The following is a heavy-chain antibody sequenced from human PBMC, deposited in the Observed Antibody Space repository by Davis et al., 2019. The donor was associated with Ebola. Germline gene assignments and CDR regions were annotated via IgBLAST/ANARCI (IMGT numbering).Heavy chain of an antibody. J-gene: IGHJ4*02. V-gene: IGHV1-2*06. Sequence: ASVKVSCKASGYTFTGYYMHWVRQAPGQGLEWMGRINPNSGGTNYAQKFQGRVTMTRDTSSSTAYMELSRLRSDDTAMYYCATEYYYDSSGYYCCDYWGQGTLVTVSS. CDR1: GYTFTGYY. CDR3: ATEYYYDSSGYYCCDY. D-gene: IGHD3-22*01. CDR2: INPNSGGT.